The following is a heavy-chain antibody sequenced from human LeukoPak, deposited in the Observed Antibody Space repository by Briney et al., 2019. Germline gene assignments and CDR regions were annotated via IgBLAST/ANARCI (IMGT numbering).Heavy chain of an antibody. Sequence: GGSLRLSCAASGFTFSRYAMHWVRQAPGKGLEWVAVISYDGGNKYHADSVKGRFSISRDNSKNTLYLQMNSLRAEDTAVYYCAKDGGAAAGTFDYWGQGTLVTVSS. CDR1: GFTFSRYA. CDR3: AKDGGAAAGTFDY. CDR2: ISYDGGNK. D-gene: IGHD6-13*01. J-gene: IGHJ4*02. V-gene: IGHV3-30*04.